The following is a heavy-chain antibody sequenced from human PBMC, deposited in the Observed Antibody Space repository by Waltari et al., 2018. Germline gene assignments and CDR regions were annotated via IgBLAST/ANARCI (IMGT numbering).Heavy chain of an antibody. CDR1: GFTFSSYA. V-gene: IGHV3-23*01. CDR2: ISGSGGST. Sequence: EVQLLESGGGLVQPGGSMRLSCAASGFTFSSYALSWVRQAPGQGREWVSAISGSGGSTYYADAVKGRFTISRDNSKNTLYLQMNSLRAEDTAVYYCAKDQYYYDSSRYYPSYWYFDLWGRGTLVTVSS. CDR3: AKDQYYYDSSRYYPSYWYFDL. D-gene: IGHD3-22*01. J-gene: IGHJ2*01.